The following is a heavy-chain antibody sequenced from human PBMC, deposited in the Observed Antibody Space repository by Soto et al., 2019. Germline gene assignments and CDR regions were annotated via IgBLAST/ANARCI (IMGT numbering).Heavy chain of an antibody. CDR1: GFTFSSYG. CDR3: ELYDSSGYYSD. V-gene: IGHV3-30*03. D-gene: IGHD3-22*01. CDR2: ISYDGSNK. J-gene: IGHJ4*02. Sequence: GGSLRLSCAASGFTFSSYGMHWVRQAPGKGLEWVAVISYDGSNKYYADSVKGRFTISRDNSKNTLYLQMNSLRAEDTAVYYCELYDSSGYYSDWGQGTLVTVS.